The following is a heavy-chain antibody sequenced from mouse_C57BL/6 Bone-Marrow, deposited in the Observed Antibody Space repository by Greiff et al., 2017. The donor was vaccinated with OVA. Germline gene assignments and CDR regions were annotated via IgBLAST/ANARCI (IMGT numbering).Heavy chain of an antibody. CDR3: AKGGLAY. Sequence: QVQLKESGAELARPGASVKLSCKASGYTFTSYGISWVKQRTGQGLEWIGEIYPRSGTTYYNEKFKGKATLTADKSSSTAYMDLRSLTSEDSAVYFCAKGGLAYWGQGTTLTVSS. V-gene: IGHV1-81*01. D-gene: IGHD3-3*01. CDR2: IYPRSGTT. CDR1: GYTFTSYG. J-gene: IGHJ2*01.